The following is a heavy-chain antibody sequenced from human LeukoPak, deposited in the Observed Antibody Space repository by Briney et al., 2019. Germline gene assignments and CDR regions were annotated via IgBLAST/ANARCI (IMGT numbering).Heavy chain of an antibody. V-gene: IGHV3-23*01. D-gene: IGHD2-8*01. CDR3: ARDLGYCTNGVCHTRFDY. CDR2: ISGSGGST. J-gene: IGHJ4*02. CDR1: GFTFGTYA. Sequence: TGGSLGLSCAASGFTFGTYAMSWVRQAPGKGLEWISAISGSGGSTYYADSVKGRFTISRDNSKNTLYLQMNSLRAEDTAVYYCARDLGYCTNGVCHTRFDYWGQGTLVAVSS.